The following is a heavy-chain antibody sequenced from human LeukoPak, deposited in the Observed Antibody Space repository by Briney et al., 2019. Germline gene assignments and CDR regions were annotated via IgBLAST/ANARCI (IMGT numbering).Heavy chain of an antibody. V-gene: IGHV3-33*01. CDR2: IWYDGNNK. D-gene: IGHD3-10*01. Sequence: GGSLRLSCAASGFSFSSYGMHWVRQAPGKGLEWVAVIWYDGNNKYYADSVKGRFTISRDNSKNTLHLQMNSLRAEDTALYYCARDRYYGSENCYYYYHMDVWAQGPRSPSP. CDR1: GFSFSSYG. J-gene: IGHJ6*03. CDR3: ARDRYYGSENCYYYYHMDV.